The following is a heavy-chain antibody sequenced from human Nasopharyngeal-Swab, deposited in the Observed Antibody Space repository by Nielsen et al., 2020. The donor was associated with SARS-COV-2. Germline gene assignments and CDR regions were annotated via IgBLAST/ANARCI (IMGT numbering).Heavy chain of an antibody. D-gene: IGHD1-26*01. CDR1: GFTFNSYW. CDR2: IKQDGSEK. Sequence: GSLRLSCAASGFTFNSYWMSWVRQAPGKGLEWVANIKQDGSEKYYVDSVKGRFTISRDNAKNSLYLQMNSLRAEDTAVYYCARDRSFYPSKGLFQRYSGSYEVGYWGQGTLVTVSS. CDR3: ARDRSFYPSKGLFQRYSGSYEVGY. J-gene: IGHJ4*02. V-gene: IGHV3-7*03.